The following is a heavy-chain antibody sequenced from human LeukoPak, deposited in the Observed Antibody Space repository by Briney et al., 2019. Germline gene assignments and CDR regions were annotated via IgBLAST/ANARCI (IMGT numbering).Heavy chain of an antibody. Sequence: SETLSLTCTVSGGSISSYYWSWIRQPAGKGLESIGHISTSGSTNYNPSLKSRVTMSVDTSKNQFSLKLSSVTTSDTALYYCARDLGARFESWGQGILVTVSS. CDR1: GGSISSYY. CDR3: ARDLGARFES. CDR2: ISTSGST. J-gene: IGHJ4*02. V-gene: IGHV4-4*07. D-gene: IGHD3-16*01.